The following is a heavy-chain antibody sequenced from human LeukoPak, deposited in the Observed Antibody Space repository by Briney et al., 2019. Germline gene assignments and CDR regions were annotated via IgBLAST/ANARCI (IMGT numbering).Heavy chain of an antibody. Sequence: GALVKVSCKASGYIVTSYGISWVRQARGQRLEWMGWISAYNGNTNYAQKLQGRVTMTTDTSTSTAYMGLRSLRSDDTAVYYCARGLPYYYDSSGYHHFDYWGQGTLVTVSS. CDR3: ARGLPYYYDSSGYHHFDY. CDR2: ISAYNGNT. D-gene: IGHD3-22*01. CDR1: GYIVTSYG. J-gene: IGHJ4*02. V-gene: IGHV1-18*01.